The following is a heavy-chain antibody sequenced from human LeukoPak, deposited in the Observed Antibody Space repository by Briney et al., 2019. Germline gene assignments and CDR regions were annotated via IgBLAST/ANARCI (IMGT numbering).Heavy chain of an antibody. V-gene: IGHV1-18*01. CDR2: ISAYNGNT. CDR3: ARRPPTYDFWSGYTYFDY. Sequence: ASVKVSCKASGYTFTSYGISWVRQAPGRGLEWMGWISAYNGNTNYAQKLQGRVTMTTDTSTSTAYMELRSLRSDDTAVYYCARRPPTYDFWSGYTYFDYWGQGTLVTVSS. CDR1: GYTFTSYG. D-gene: IGHD3-3*01. J-gene: IGHJ4*02.